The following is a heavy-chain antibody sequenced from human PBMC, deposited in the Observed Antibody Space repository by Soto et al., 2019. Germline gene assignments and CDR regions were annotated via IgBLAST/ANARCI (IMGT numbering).Heavy chain of an antibody. J-gene: IGHJ4*02. Sequence: EVQLLESGGGLVQPGGSLRLSCAASGFTFSSYAMSWVRQAPGKGLEWVSAISGSGGSTYYADSVKGRFTISRDNSNNTLYLQMNSLRAEDTAVYYCAKSLAGQYQLLYPTGPFDYWGQGTLVTVSS. V-gene: IGHV3-23*01. CDR2: ISGSGGST. CDR1: GFTFSSYA. D-gene: IGHD2-2*02. CDR3: AKSLAGQYQLLYPTGPFDY.